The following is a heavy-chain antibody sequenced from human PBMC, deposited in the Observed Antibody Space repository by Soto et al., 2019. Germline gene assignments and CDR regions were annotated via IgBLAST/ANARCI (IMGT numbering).Heavy chain of an antibody. Sequence: GGSLRLSCAASGFTFSSYWMSWVRQAPGKGLEWVANIKQDGSEKYYVDSVKGRFTISRDNAKNSLYLQMNSLRAEDTAVYYCAREEAAAGAIWFDPWGQGTLVTVSS. CDR3: AREEAAAGAIWFDP. D-gene: IGHD6-13*01. J-gene: IGHJ5*02. V-gene: IGHV3-7*01. CDR1: GFTFSSYW. CDR2: IKQDGSEK.